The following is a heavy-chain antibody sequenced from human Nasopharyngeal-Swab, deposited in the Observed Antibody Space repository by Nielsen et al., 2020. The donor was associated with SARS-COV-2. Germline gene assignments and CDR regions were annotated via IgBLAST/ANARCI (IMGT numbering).Heavy chain of an antibody. CDR3: ARQIYDFWSGYGLVYYYYMDV. J-gene: IGHJ6*03. D-gene: IGHD3-3*01. V-gene: IGHV4-59*08. CDR2: IYYSGST. Sequence: RQAPGKGLAWIGYIYYSGSTNYNPSLKSRVTISVDTSKNQFSLKLSSVTAADTAVYYCARQIYDFWSGYGLVYYYYMDVWGKGTTVTVSS.